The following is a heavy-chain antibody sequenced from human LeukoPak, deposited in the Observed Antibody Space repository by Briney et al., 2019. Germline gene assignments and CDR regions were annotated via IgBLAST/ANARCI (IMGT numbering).Heavy chain of an antibody. CDR2: IYHSGST. D-gene: IGHD5-12*01. V-gene: IGHV4-59*01. CDR1: GGSISTYY. CDR3: ARGGGYASPIGY. Sequence: PSETLSLACTLSGGSISTYYWSWIRQPPGKGLEWIGYIYHSGSTNYNPSLKSRVTISVDTSKNQFSLKLSSVTAADTAVYYCARGGGYASPIGYWGQGALVTVSS. J-gene: IGHJ4*02.